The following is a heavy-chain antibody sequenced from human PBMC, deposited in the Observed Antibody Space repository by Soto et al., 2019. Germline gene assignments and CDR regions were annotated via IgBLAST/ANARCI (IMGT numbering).Heavy chain of an antibody. J-gene: IGHJ4*02. V-gene: IGHV4-31*03. Sequence: SLTCTVSGGSISSGGYYWSWIRQHPGKGLEWIGYIYYSGSTYYNPSLKSRVTISVDTSKNQFSLKLSSVTAADTAVYYCARGRSTVADLYFDYWGQGTLVTVSS. CDR3: ARGRSTVADLYFDY. CDR1: GGSISSGGYY. CDR2: IYYSGST. D-gene: IGHD4-17*01.